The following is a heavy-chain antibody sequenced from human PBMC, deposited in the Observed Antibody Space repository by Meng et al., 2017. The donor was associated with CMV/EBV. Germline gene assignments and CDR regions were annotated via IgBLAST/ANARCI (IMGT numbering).Heavy chain of an antibody. D-gene: IGHD4-11*01. V-gene: IGHV4-34*01. Sequence: QVELHQWGAGRLQPSATLSLTCAVYGGSFSGYYWSWIRQPPGKGLEWIGEINHSGSTNYTPSLKSRVTISVDTSKNQFSLKLSSVTAADTAVYYCARRDYSNHYYFDYWGQGTLVTVSS. CDR1: GGSFSGYY. J-gene: IGHJ4*02. CDR3: ARRDYSNHYYFDY. CDR2: INHSGST.